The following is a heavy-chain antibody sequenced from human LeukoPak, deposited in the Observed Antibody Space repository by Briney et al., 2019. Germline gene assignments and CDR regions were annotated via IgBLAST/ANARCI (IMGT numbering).Heavy chain of an antibody. CDR1: GFTFSGSV. CDR2: IRSKADSYAT. V-gene: IGHV3-73*01. CDR3: TSGWPYYFDY. Sequence: GGSLKLSCAPSGFTFSGSVIHWVRQASGKGLEWVGRIRSKADSYATAYAASVKGRFTISRDDSKNTAYLQMNSPTTEDTAVYYCTSGWPYYFDYWGQGTLVTVSS. J-gene: IGHJ4*02. D-gene: IGHD2-15*01.